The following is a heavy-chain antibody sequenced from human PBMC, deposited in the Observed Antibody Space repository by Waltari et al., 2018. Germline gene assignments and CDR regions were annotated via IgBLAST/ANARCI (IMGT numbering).Heavy chain of an antibody. D-gene: IGHD5-12*01. J-gene: IGHJ4*02. Sequence: QVQLVESGGGVVQPGRSLRLSCAASGFTFSSYGMHWVRQAPGKGLEWVAVISYDGSNKYYADSVKGRFTISRDNSKNTLYLQMNSLRAEDTAVYYCAPPFYSGYSWGQGTLVTVSS. V-gene: IGHV3-30*03. CDR3: APPFYSGYS. CDR1: GFTFSSYG. CDR2: ISYDGSNK.